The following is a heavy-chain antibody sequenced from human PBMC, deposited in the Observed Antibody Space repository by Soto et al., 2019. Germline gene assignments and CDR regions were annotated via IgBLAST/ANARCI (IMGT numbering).Heavy chain of an antibody. CDR3: ARTYYYRSGTYFAWFDP. J-gene: IGHJ5*02. D-gene: IGHD3-10*01. Sequence: QVRLKQRGAGLLKPSETLSLTCDVYGGSFSGYYWSWIRQSPGKGLEWIGQIKHSGGTNYNPLLRSRVTISVDTPRIQFSLKLSSVTAADTAVYFCARTYYYRSGTYFAWFDPWGQGTLVTVSS. V-gene: IGHV4-34*01. CDR1: GGSFSGYY. CDR2: IKHSGGT.